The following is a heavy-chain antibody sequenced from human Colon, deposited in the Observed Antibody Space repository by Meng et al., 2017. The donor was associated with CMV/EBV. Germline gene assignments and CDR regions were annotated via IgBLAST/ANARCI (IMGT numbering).Heavy chain of an antibody. CDR1: GYTFTDSY. D-gene: IGHD1-26*01. V-gene: IGHV1-2*02. J-gene: IGHJ4*02. CDR3: ARRPVAVWEGWDN. Sequence: ASVKVSCKASGYTFTDSYIHWVRQAPGQGLEWMGWINPDSGDTKYSQRFQGRVTMTRDTSISVAYMDLSGLRSDDTAVYYCARRPVAVWEGWDNWGQGTRVTVSS. CDR2: INPDSGDT.